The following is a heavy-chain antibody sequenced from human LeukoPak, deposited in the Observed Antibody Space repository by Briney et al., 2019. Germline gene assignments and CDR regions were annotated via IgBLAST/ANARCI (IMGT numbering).Heavy chain of an antibody. CDR3: ARGEYCSSTSCSYYGMDV. Sequence: GGSLRLSCAASGFTFSTYSMNWVRQAPGKGLEWVSSISSSSSYINYADSVKGRFTISRDNARNSLYLQMNSPRAEDTAVYYCARGEYCSSTSCSYYGMDVWGQGTTVTVSS. CDR1: GFTFSTYS. J-gene: IGHJ6*02. V-gene: IGHV3-21*01. CDR2: ISSSSSYI. D-gene: IGHD2-2*01.